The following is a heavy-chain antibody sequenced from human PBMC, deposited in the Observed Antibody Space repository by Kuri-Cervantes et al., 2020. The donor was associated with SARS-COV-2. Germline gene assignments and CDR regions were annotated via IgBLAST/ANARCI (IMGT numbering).Heavy chain of an antibody. V-gene: IGHV2-70*11. CDR1: GFSLTTSGMC. D-gene: IGHD4-11*01. Sequence: SGPTLVKPTQTLTLTCTFSGFSLTTSGMCVAWIRQPPGKALEWLARIDWDDDKYYKTSRNTRLSISKDTSKDQVVLTMTNMDPVDTATYYCVRIRAATVIADYWGQGTLVTVSS. CDR3: VRIRAATVIADY. CDR2: IDWDDDK. J-gene: IGHJ4*02.